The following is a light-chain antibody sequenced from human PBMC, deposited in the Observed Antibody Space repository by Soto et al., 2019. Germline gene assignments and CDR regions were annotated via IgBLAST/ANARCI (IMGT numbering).Light chain of an antibody. V-gene: IGLV4-69*01. Sequence: QSVLTQSPSASASLGASVKLTCTLSSGHSSYAIAWHQQQPEKGPRYLMKLNSDGSHSKGDGIPDRFSGSSSGTERYLTIYSLQSEDEADYYCQTWSTGIRVFGGGTKLTVL. J-gene: IGLJ3*02. CDR2: LNSDGSH. CDR3: QTWSTGIRV. CDR1: SGHSSYA.